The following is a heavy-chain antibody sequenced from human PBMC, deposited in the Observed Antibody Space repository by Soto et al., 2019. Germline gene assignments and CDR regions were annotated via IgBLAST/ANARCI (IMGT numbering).Heavy chain of an antibody. CDR1: GGSFSGYY. V-gene: IGHV4-34*01. D-gene: IGHD3-3*01. CDR2: INHSGST. Sequence: ETLSLTCAVYGGSFSGYYWSWIRQPPGKGLEWIGEINHSGSTNYNPSLESRVTISVDTSKNQFSLKLSSVTAADTAVYYCARGLTIFGVGIMRRFYGIDVWGQGTTVTVSS. J-gene: IGHJ6*02. CDR3: ARGLTIFGVGIMRRFYGIDV.